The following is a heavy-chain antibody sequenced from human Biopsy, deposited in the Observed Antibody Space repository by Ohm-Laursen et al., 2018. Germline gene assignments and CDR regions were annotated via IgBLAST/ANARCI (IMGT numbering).Heavy chain of an antibody. CDR2: VNPVYEAT. D-gene: IGHD2-21*01. CDR1: GYNFGNYY. CDR3: SRESPLRLGVCGAIRCFKEVFGMDV. J-gene: IGHJ6*02. V-gene: IGHV1-46*01. Sequence: ASVKVSCKASGYNFGNYYINWVRKVPGQGLEWLGVVNPVYEATMYAQKFQDRITLTRDASTNTVYMDLTSLTSEDTAVYYCSRESPLRLGVCGAIRCFKEVFGMDVWGQGTTVIVSS.